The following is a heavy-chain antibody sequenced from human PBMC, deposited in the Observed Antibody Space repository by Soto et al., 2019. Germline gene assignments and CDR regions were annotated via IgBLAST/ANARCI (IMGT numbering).Heavy chain of an antibody. Sequence: EVQLLESGGGLVQPGGSLRLSCAASGFTFSSYAMRWVRQAPWKGLEWVSATSGSGGSTYYADSVKGRFTISRDNSKNTLYLQMNSLRAEDTAVYYCARRGSGSYYDYWGQGTLVTVSS. J-gene: IGHJ4*02. D-gene: IGHD1-26*01. CDR3: ARRGSGSYYDY. CDR2: TSGSGGST. V-gene: IGHV3-23*01. CDR1: GFTFSSYA.